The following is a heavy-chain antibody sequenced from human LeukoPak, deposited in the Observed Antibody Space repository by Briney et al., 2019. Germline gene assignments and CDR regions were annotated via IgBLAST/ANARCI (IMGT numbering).Heavy chain of an antibody. V-gene: IGHV3-30*02. CDR2: IRYDGSNK. D-gene: IGHD3-10*01. Sequence: PGGSLRLSXAASGFTFSSYGMHWVRQAPGKGLEWVAFIRYDGSNKYYADSVKGRFTISRDNSKNTLYLQMNSLRAEDTAVYYCAKARYGYHYYYMDVWGKGTTVTVSS. J-gene: IGHJ6*03. CDR1: GFTFSSYG. CDR3: AKARYGYHYYYMDV.